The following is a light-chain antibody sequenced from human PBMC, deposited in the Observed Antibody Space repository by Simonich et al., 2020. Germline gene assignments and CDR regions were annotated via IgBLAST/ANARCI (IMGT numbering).Light chain of an antibody. Sequence: DIVMTQSPDSLAVSLGERATINCKSSQSVLYSSNNKNYLAWYQQKPGQPPKLLIYWASTRESGVPDRVSGGGSGTDFTLKISRVEAEDVGVYYCMQSIQLPRTFGQGTKVEIK. J-gene: IGKJ1*01. CDR2: WAS. V-gene: IGKV4-1*01. CDR3: MQSIQLPRT. CDR1: QSVLYSSNNKNY.